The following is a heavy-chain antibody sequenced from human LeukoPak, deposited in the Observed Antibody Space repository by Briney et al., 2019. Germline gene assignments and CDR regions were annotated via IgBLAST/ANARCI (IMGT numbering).Heavy chain of an antibody. J-gene: IGHJ6*03. CDR3: ARLGITMGHYYYYMDV. D-gene: IGHD3-10*01. CDR2: IYYSGST. Sequence: SETLSLTCTVSGGSISSSSYYWGWIRLPPGKGLEWIGSIYYSGSTYYNPSLKSRVTISVDTSKNQFSLKLSSVPAADTAVYYCARLGITMGHYYYYMDVWGKGTKVTVPS. V-gene: IGHV4-39*01. CDR1: GGSISSSSYY.